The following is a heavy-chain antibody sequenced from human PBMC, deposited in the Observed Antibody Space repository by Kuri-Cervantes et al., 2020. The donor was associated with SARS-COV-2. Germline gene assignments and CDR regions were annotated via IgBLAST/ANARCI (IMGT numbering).Heavy chain of an antibody. CDR1: GFTFSSYS. D-gene: IGHD5-24*01. J-gene: IGHJ4*02. CDR3: ARDLKESKGMDFDY. CDR2: ISSSSSYI. V-gene: IGHV3-21*01. Sequence: GESLKISCEASGFTFSSYSMNWVRQAPGKGLEWVSSISSSSSYIYYADSVKGRLTISRDNAKNSLYLQMNSLRAEDTAVYYCARDLKESKGMDFDYWGQGTLVTVSS.